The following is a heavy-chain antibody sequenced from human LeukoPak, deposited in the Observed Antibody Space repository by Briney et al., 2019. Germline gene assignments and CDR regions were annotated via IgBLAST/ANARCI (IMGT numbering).Heavy chain of an antibody. CDR3: ARVGQGYCSGGSCYPPDY. CDR2: MNPNSGNT. D-gene: IGHD2-15*01. Sequence: ASVKVSCKASGYTFTSYDINWVRQATGQGLEWMGWMNPNSGNTGYAQKFQGRVTMTRNTSISTAYMELSSLRSEDTAVYYCARVGQGYCSGGSCYPPDYWGQGTLVTVSS. CDR1: GYTFTSYD. J-gene: IGHJ4*02. V-gene: IGHV1-8*01.